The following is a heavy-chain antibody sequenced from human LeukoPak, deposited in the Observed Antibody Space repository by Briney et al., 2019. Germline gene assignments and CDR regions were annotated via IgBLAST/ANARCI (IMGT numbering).Heavy chain of an antibody. D-gene: IGHD3-22*01. J-gene: IGHJ4*02. CDR2: IIPIFGTA. Sequence: ASVKVSCKASGGTFSSYAISWVRQAPGQGLEWMGGIIPIFGTANYAQKFQGRVTITADESTSTAYMELSSLRSEDTAVYYCAREGRGQVVMKSRPFDYWGQGTLVTVSS. V-gene: IGHV1-69*13. CDR1: GGTFSSYA. CDR3: AREGRGQVVMKSRPFDY.